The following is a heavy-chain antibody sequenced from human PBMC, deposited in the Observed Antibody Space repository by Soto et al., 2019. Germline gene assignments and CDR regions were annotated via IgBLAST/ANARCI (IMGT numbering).Heavy chain of an antibody. CDR3: ARGEPRIEIDY. J-gene: IGHJ4*02. CDR2: ISHSGGST. Sequence: GASVKVSCKASGYTFTSYYMHWVRQAPGQGLEWMGIISHSGGSTSYAQKFQGRVTMTRDTSTSTVYMELSSLRSEDTAGYYCARGEPRIEIDYWGQGTLVTVSS. CDR1: GYTFTSYY. V-gene: IGHV1-46*01. D-gene: IGHD1-26*01.